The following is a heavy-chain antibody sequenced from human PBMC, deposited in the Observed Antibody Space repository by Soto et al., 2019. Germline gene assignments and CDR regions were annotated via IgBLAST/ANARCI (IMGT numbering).Heavy chain of an antibody. D-gene: IGHD2-15*01. V-gene: IGHV1-18*03. CDR2: ISAYNGNT. CDR3: ARTGYCSGGSCYSNRNYFDY. Sequence: GASVKVSCKASGYTFTSYGISWVRQAPGQGLEWMGWISAYNGNTNYAQKLQGRVTMTTDTSTSTAYMELRSLRSDDMAVYYCARTGYCSGGSCYSNRNYFDYWGQGTLVTVSS. CDR1: GYTFTSYG. J-gene: IGHJ4*02.